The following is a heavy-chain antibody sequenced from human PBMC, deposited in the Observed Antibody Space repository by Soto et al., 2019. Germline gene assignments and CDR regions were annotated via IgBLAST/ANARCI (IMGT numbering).Heavy chain of an antibody. J-gene: IGHJ4*02. Sequence: HPGGSMRLSCAASRFTLSSYAMSWVRQAPGKGLEWVSAISGSGGSTYYADSVKGRFTISRDNSKNTLYLQMNSLRAEDTAVYYCANRRSGSYRALYFDYWGQGTLVTVSS. CDR2: ISGSGGST. D-gene: IGHD1-26*01. CDR3: ANRRSGSYRALYFDY. V-gene: IGHV3-23*01. CDR1: RFTLSSYA.